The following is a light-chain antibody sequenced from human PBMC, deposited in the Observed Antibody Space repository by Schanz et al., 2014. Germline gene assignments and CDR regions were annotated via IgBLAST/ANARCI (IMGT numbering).Light chain of an antibody. CDR2: DAS. J-gene: IGKJ2*01. V-gene: IGKV3D-20*02. CDR3: QQRSNWPPTYT. Sequence: EIVLTQSPGTLSLSPGERATLSCRASQTVTTNYLAWYQQKPGQAPRLLIYDASSRATGIPDRFSGSGSGTDFTLTISSLEPEDFAVYYCQQRSNWPPTYTFGQGTKLEIK. CDR1: QTVTTNY.